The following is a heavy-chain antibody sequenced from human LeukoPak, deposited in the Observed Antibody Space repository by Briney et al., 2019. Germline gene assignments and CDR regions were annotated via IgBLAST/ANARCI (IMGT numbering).Heavy chain of an antibody. J-gene: IGHJ4*02. CDR2: ISSSGSTI. D-gene: IGHD1-14*01. CDR1: GFTFSSYE. Sequence: QSGGSLRLSCAASGFTFSSYEMDWVRQAPGKGLEWVSYISSSGSTIYYADSVKGRFTISRDNAKNSLYLQMNSLRAEDTAVYYCAREARNPVDFDYWGQGTLVTVSS. V-gene: IGHV3-48*03. CDR3: AREARNPVDFDY.